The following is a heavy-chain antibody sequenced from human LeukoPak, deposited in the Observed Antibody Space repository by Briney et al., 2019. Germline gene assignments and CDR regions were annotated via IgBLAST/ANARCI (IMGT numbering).Heavy chain of an antibody. V-gene: IGHV3-21*01. D-gene: IGHD3-22*01. J-gene: IGHJ6*02. CDR2: ISSSSYI. CDR1: GFTFSSYS. Sequence: GGSLRLSCAASGFTFSSYSMNWVRQAPGKGLEWVSSISSSSYIYYADSVKGRFTISRDNAKNSLYLQMNSLRAEDTAVYYCASDTTYYYDSSGYLGYYYYGMDVWGQGTTVTVSS. CDR3: ASDTTYYYDSSGYLGYYYYGMDV.